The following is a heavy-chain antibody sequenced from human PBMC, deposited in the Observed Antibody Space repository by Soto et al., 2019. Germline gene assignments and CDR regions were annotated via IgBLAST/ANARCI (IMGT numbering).Heavy chain of an antibody. CDR1: GGSISSGGYY. CDR3: ARDRVGGAFDI. J-gene: IGHJ3*02. D-gene: IGHD2-15*01. CDR2: IYYSGST. V-gene: IGHV4-31*03. Sequence: TLSLTCTVSGGSISSGGYYWSWIRQHPGKGLEWIGYIYYSGSTYYNPSLKSRVTISVDTSKNQFSLKLSSVTAADTAVYYCARDRVGGAFDIWGQGTMVTVSS.